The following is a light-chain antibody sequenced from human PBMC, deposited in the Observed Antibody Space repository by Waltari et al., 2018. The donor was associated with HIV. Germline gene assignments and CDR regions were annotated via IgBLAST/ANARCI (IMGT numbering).Light chain of an antibody. CDR3: SSYTGLSTVV. CDR1: SSNIGSNY. V-gene: IGLV1-47*01. Sequence: QSVLTQPPSASGTPGQRVTISCSGSSSNIGSNYVYWYQQVPGTAPKLLLYRNNQRPSGVPDRFSGSKSGTSASLAISGLRSEDEADYYCSSYTGLSTVVFGGGTQLTVL. CDR2: RNN. J-gene: IGLJ2*01.